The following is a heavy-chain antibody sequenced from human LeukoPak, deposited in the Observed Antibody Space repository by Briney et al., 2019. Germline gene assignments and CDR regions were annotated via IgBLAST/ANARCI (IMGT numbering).Heavy chain of an antibody. CDR3: ARDQLHSYYDFWSGYRAFDI. CDR2: IIPIFGTA. V-gene: IGHV1-69*13. D-gene: IGHD3-3*01. CDR1: GGTFSSYA. J-gene: IGHJ3*02. Sequence: ASVKVSCKASGGTFSSYAISWVRQAPGQGLEWMGGIIPIFGTANYAQKFQGRVTITADESTSTAYMELSSLRSEDTAVYYCARDQLHSYYDFWSGYRAFDIWGQGTMVTVSS.